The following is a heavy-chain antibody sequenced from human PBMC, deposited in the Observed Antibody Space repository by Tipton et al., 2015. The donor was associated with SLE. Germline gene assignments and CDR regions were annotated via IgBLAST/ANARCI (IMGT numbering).Heavy chain of an antibody. V-gene: IGHV4-34*01. CDR2: ITHSGRT. J-gene: IGHJ4*02. CDR3: ARGPGYGSGSNYFDY. CDR1: GFTFSSYE. D-gene: IGHD3-10*01. Sequence: LRLSCAASGFTFSSYEMNWVRQAPGKGLEWIGEITHSGRTNYNPSLKSRLTISVDTSKNQFSLKLTSLTAADTAVYYCARGPGYGSGSNYFDYWGQGTLVTVSS.